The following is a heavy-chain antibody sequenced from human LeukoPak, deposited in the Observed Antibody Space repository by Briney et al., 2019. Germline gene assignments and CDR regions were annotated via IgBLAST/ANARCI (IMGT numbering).Heavy chain of an antibody. J-gene: IGHJ6*02. V-gene: IGHV1-18*01. CDR2: ISAYNGNT. CDR3: ARADYDILTGYYNYYYYGMDV. Sequence: ASVKVSCKAPGYTFTSYGISWVRQAPGQGLEWMGWISAYNGNTNYAQKLQGRVTMTTDTSTSTAYMELRSLRSDDTAVYYCARADYDILTGYYNYYYYGMDVWGQGTTVTVSS. CDR1: GYTFTSYG. D-gene: IGHD3-9*01.